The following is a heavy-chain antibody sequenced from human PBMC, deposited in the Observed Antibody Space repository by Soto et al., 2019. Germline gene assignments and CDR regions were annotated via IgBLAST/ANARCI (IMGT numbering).Heavy chain of an antibody. CDR1: GGSITGGSISSTTYY. CDR3: ASNSYGYTFYDY. V-gene: IGHV4-39*01. Sequence: SETLSLTCTVSGGSITGGSISSTTYYWGWMRQPPGKGLEWIASFFIGGNTYYNPSLKSRVTTSVDTSKNQFSLKLSSVTAADTAVYYCASNSYGYTFYDYWGQGTPVTVSS. J-gene: IGHJ4*02. D-gene: IGHD5-18*01. CDR2: FFIGGNT.